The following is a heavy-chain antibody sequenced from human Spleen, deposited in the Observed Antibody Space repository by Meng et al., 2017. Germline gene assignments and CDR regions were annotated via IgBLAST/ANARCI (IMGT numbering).Heavy chain of an antibody. Sequence: QDQLVQSGPEVKKPGASVKVSCKASGYTFTTNGMSWVRQAPGQGLEWMGWITPDSGNTKYSQKFQDRVTITRDTSASTAYMELSTLRSEDTAVYYCARDFTSGSSGDPWGQGTLVTVSS. CDR3: ARDFTSGSSGDP. V-gene: IGHV1-3*01. D-gene: IGHD6-19*01. CDR1: GYTFTTNG. J-gene: IGHJ5*02. CDR2: ITPDSGNT.